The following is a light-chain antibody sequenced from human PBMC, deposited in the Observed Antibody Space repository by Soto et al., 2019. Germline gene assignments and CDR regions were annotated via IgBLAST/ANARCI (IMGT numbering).Light chain of an antibody. V-gene: IGLV1-44*01. CDR1: SSNIGSNT. Sequence: QSVLTQPPSASGTPGQRVIISCSGSSSNIGSNTVNWYQQLPGTAPKLLICSNDQRPSGVPDRFSASKSGTAASLAISGLQSEVEADYYCAAWDDSLNGWVFGGGTKLTVL. CDR2: SND. CDR3: AAWDDSLNGWV. J-gene: IGLJ3*02.